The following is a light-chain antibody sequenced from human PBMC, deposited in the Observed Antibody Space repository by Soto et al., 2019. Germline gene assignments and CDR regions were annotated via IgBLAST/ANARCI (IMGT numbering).Light chain of an antibody. CDR3: QSYDSSLSGWV. J-gene: IGLJ3*02. V-gene: IGLV1-40*01. CDR1: SSNIGAGYD. Sequence: QSVLTQPPSVSGAPGQRVTISCTGSSSNIGAGYDVHWYRQLPGTAPKLLMYGNSNRPSGVPDRFSGSKSGTSASLAITGLQAEDEADYYCQSYDSSLSGWVFGGGTKVTVL. CDR2: GNS.